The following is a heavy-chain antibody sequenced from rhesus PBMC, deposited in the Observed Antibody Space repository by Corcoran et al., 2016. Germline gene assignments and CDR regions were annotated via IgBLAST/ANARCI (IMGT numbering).Heavy chain of an antibody. CDR2: ISGSSGST. J-gene: IGHJ4*01. CDR1: GGSVSSSTW. D-gene: IGHD5-12*01. Sequence: QVQLQESGPGLVKPSETLSLTCAVSGGSVSSSTWWSWIRQPPGKGLEWIGYISGSSGSTYYNPSLKRRVTISTDTSKNQFSLKLSSVTAADTAVYYCARDTCDYWGQGVLVTVSS. V-gene: IGHV4-65*01. CDR3: ARDTCDY.